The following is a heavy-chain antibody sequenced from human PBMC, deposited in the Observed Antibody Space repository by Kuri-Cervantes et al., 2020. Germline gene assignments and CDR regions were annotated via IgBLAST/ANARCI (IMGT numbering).Heavy chain of an antibody. CDR3: ARGRGCTNGVCYRTRDWGWVYYYYGMDV. J-gene: IGHJ6*02. D-gene: IGHD2-8*01. Sequence: ASVKVSCKASGYTFSSYDINWVRQATGQGLEWMGWMNPSSGNTGYAQKSQGRVTMTRNTSISTAYMELSSLRSEDTAVYYCARGRGCTNGVCYRTRDWGWVYYYYGMDVWGQGTTVTVSS. V-gene: IGHV1-8*01. CDR1: GYTFSSYD. CDR2: MNPSSGNT.